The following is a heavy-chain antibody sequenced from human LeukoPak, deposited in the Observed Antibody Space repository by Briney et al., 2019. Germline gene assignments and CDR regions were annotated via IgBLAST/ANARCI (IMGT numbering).Heavy chain of an antibody. CDR2: IILIFGTA. J-gene: IGHJ4*02. CDR3: ECRFLEWLLYPFDY. V-gene: IGHV1-69*13. D-gene: IGHD3-3*01. CDR1: GGTFSSYA. Sequence: EASVKVSCKASGGTFSSYAISWVRQAPGQGLEWMGGIILIFGTANYAQKFQGRVTITADESTSTAYMELSSLRSEDTAVYYCECRFLEWLLYPFDYWGQGTLVTVSS.